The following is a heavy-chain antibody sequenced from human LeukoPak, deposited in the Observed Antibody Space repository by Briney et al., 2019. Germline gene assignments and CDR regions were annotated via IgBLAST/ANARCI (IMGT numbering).Heavy chain of an antibody. V-gene: IGHV1-18*01. CDR2: ISAYNGNT. CDR1: GYTFTSYG. CDR3: ATVGPYCSSTSCPYYMDV. J-gene: IGHJ6*03. Sequence: ASVKVSCKASGYTFTSYGISWVRQAPGQGLEWMGWISAYNGNTNYAQKLQGRVTMTTDTSTSTAYMELRSLRSDDTAVYYCATVGPYCSSTSCPYYMDVWGKGTTVTVSS. D-gene: IGHD2-2*01.